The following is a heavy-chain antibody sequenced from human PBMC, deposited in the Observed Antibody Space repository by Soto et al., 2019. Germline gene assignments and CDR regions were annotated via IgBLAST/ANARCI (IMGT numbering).Heavy chain of an antibody. CDR1: GYTFTYYA. CDR3: ARGALDFDY. CDR2: ISAYNGHT. V-gene: IGHV1-18*01. J-gene: IGHJ4*02. Sequence: GASVKVSCKASGYTFTYYAVTWVRQAPGQGLEWMGWISAYNGHTKYAQNLQGRLTLTTDTSTNTACMELRSLRSDDTAVYYCARGALDFDYWAQGTMVTVSS. D-gene: IGHD3-16*01.